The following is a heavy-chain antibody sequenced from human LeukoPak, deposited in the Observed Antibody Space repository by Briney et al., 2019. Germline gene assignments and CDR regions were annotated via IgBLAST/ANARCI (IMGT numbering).Heavy chain of an antibody. J-gene: IGHJ4*02. CDR3: ATLTRAGIYYFDY. Sequence: SETLSLTCTVSGGSISSSSYYWGWIRQPPGKGLEWIGSIYYSGSTYYNPSLKSRVTISVDTSKNQFSLKLSSVTAADTAVYYCATLTRAGIYYFDYWGQGTLVTVSS. D-gene: IGHD6-13*01. CDR2: IYYSGST. V-gene: IGHV4-39*01. CDR1: GGSISSSSYY.